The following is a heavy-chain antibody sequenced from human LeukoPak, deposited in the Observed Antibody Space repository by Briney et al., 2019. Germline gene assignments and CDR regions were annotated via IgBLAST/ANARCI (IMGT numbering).Heavy chain of an antibody. CDR1: GGTFSSYA. D-gene: IGHD3-3*01. Sequence: GASVKVSCKASGGTFSSYAISWVRQAPGQGLEWMGWISAYNGNTNYAQKLQGRVTMTTDTSTSTAYMELRSLRSDDTAVYYCAREAIRRFDPWGQGTLVTVSS. V-gene: IGHV1-18*01. CDR3: AREAIRRFDP. J-gene: IGHJ5*02. CDR2: ISAYNGNT.